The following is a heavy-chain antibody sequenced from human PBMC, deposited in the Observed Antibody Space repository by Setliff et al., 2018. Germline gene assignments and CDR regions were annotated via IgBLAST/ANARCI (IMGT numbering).Heavy chain of an antibody. CDR3: VRVEAGYCSSTSCYVVGAFDI. D-gene: IGHD2-2*03. V-gene: IGHV4-39*01. CDR1: GGSISSSSYY. J-gene: IGHJ3*02. Sequence: PSETLSLTCTVSGGSISSSSYYWGWIRQPPGKGLEWIGSIYYSGSTNYNHSLKSRGTISVDTSRNQFSLKLSSVTAADTAVYYCVRVEAGYCSSTSCYVVGAFDIWGQGTMVTVSS. CDR2: IYYSGST.